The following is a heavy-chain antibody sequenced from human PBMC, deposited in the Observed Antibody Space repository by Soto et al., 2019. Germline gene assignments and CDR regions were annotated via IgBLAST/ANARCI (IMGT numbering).Heavy chain of an antibody. CDR2: IYYSGST. CDR3: ARDRTRLVPAARLSYGMDV. J-gene: IGHJ6*02. Sequence: PSETLSLTCTVSGGSISSGDYYWSWIRQPPGKGLEWIGYIYYSGSTYYNPSLKSRVTISVDTSKNQFSLKLSSVTAADTAVYYCARDRTRLVPAARLSYGMDVWGQGTTVTVS. D-gene: IGHD2-2*01. V-gene: IGHV4-30-4*01. CDR1: GGSISSGDYY.